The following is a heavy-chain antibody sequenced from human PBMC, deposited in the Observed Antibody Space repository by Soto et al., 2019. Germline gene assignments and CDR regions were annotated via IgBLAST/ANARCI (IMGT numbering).Heavy chain of an antibody. Sequence: SVKVSCKASGYPFSDNHIHWLRQAPGQGLEWMGGIIPIFGTANYAQKFQGRVTITADESTSTAYMELSSLRSEDTAVYYCARDRSITMIVDWGQGTLVTVSS. J-gene: IGHJ4*02. V-gene: IGHV1-69*13. D-gene: IGHD3-22*01. CDR1: GYPFSDNH. CDR2: IIPIFGTA. CDR3: ARDRSITMIVD.